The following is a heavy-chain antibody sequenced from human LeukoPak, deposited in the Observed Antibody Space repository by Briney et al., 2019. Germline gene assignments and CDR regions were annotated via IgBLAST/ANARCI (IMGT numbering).Heavy chain of an antibody. CDR2: IYYSGST. J-gene: IGHJ4*02. Sequence: SQTLSLTCTVSGGSISSGCYYWSWIRQHPGEGLEWIGYIYYSGSTYYNPSLKSRVTISVDTSKNQFSLKLSSVTAADTAVYYCARTRSAYYDSSGYYGVFDYWGQGTLVTVSS. CDR1: GGSISSGCYY. V-gene: IGHV4-31*03. CDR3: ARTRSAYYDSSGYYGVFDY. D-gene: IGHD3-22*01.